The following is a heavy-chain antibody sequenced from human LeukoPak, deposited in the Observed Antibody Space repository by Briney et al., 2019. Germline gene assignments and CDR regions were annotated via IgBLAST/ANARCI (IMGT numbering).Heavy chain of an antibody. J-gene: IGHJ4*02. CDR1: GGSISSSNW. V-gene: IGHV4-4*02. D-gene: IGHD3-9*01. CDR3: ASIAYTIPFDY. Sequence: SETLSLTCAVSGGSISSSNWWSWVRQPPGKGLEWIGEIFHSGSTNYNPSLKSRVTISVDKSKNQFSLRLSSVAAADTAVYYCASIAYTIPFDYWGQGTLVTVSS. CDR2: IFHSGST.